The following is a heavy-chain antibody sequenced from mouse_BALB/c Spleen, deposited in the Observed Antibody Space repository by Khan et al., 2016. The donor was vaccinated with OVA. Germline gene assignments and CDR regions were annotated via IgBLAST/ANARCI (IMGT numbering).Heavy chain of an antibody. D-gene: IGHD1-1*01. CDR1: GFSFSTYG. J-gene: IGHJ3*01. V-gene: IGHV5-6*01. CDR3: ASHLAGSFAY. Sequence: EVELVESGGDLVKPGGSLRLSCAASGFSFSTYGMSLVRQPPDKRLEWVATIISDGYYTYYPDTVKGRFTIFRNNAENTLYLQMSSLKSEDTAIYYWASHLAGSFAYWGQGTLVTVSA. CDR2: IISDGYYT.